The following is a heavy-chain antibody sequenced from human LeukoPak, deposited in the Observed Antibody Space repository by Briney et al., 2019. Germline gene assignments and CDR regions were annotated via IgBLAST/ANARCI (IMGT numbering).Heavy chain of an antibody. V-gene: IGHV3-30*02. Sequence: GGSLRLSCAASGFTFSSYGMHWVRQAPGKGLEWVAFIRYDGSNKYYADSVKGRFTISRDNSKNTLYLQMNSLRAEDTAVYYCAKAHCSSTSCYNYYYYMDVWGKGTTVTVSS. CDR1: GFTFSSYG. CDR3: AKAHCSSTSCYNYYYYMDV. D-gene: IGHD2-2*02. CDR2: IRYDGSNK. J-gene: IGHJ6*03.